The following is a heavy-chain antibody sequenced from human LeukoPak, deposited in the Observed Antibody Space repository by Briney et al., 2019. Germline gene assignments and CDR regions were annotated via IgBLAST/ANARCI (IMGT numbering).Heavy chain of an antibody. CDR1: GYTFTSYA. CDR3: ARGRLVATITGYYYYYMDV. Sequence: ASVKVSCKACGYTFTSYAMHWVRQAPGQRLEWMGWINAGNGNTKYSQEFQGRVTITRDTSASTAYMELSSLRSEDMAVYYCARGRLVATITGYYYYYMDVWGKGTTVTISS. V-gene: IGHV1-3*03. D-gene: IGHD5-12*01. J-gene: IGHJ6*03. CDR2: INAGNGNT.